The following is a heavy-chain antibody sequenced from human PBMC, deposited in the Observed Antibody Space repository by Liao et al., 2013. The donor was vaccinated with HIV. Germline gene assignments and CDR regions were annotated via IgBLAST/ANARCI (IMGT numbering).Heavy chain of an antibody. CDR3: ARDLGGGRQLDY. CDR1: GGSITSSTYY. Sequence: QLQLQESGPGLVKPSETLSLTCTVSGGSITSSTYYWGWIRQPPGKGLEWIGSIHYSGGIYYNPSLKSRVTISVDTSKNQFSLKLSSVTAADTGVYYCARDLGGGRQLDYWGRGT. CDR2: IHYSGGI. J-gene: IGHJ4*01. V-gene: IGHV4-39*07. D-gene: IGHD3-16*01.